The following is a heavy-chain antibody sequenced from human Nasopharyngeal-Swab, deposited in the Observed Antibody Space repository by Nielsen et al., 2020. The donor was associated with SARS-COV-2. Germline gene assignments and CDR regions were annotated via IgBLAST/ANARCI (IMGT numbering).Heavy chain of an antibody. D-gene: IGHD6-19*01. CDR3: AGGIAVAGTFDY. V-gene: IGHV1-18*01. J-gene: IGHJ4*02. CDR1: GYTFTSYG. CDR2: ISAYNGNT. Sequence: ASVNVSCKASGYTFTSYGISWVRQAPGQGLEWMGWISAYNGNTNYAQKLQGRVTMTTDTSTSTAYMELRSLRSDDTAVYYCAGGIAVAGTFDYWGQGTLVTVSS.